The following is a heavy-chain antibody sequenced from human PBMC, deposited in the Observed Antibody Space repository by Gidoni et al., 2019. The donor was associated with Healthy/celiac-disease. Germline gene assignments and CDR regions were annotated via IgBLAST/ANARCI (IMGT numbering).Heavy chain of an antibody. CDR1: GYTFTGYY. J-gene: IGHJ4*02. Sequence: QVQLVQSGAEVKKPGASVKVSCKASGYTFTGYYMHWVRQAPGQGLEWMGWINPNSGGTNYAQKFQGRVTMTRDTSISTAYMELSRLRSDDTAVYYCARGAKRCSSTSCYPDYWGQGTLVTVSS. D-gene: IGHD2-2*01. CDR2: INPNSGGT. V-gene: IGHV1-2*02. CDR3: ARGAKRCSSTSCYPDY.